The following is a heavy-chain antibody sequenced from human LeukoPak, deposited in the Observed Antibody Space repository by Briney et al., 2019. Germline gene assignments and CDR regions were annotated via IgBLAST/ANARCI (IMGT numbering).Heavy chain of an antibody. Sequence: ASVKVSCKASGYTFTSYDINWVRQAPGQGLEWMGWMNPNSGNTDYAQKFQGRVTITRNTSISTAYMELSSLRSEDTAVYYCARGGPAAKNAFDIWGQGTMVTVSS. V-gene: IGHV1-8*03. CDR2: MNPNSGNT. J-gene: IGHJ3*02. CDR3: ARGGPAAKNAFDI. CDR1: GYTFTSYD. D-gene: IGHD2-2*01.